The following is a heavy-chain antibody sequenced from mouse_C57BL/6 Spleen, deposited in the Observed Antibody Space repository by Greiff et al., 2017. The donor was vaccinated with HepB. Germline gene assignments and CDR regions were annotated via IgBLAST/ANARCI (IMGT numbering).Heavy chain of an antibody. CDR3: AKVDDYNWFAY. V-gene: IGHV2-3*01. J-gene: IGHJ3*01. Sequence: QVQLQQSGPGLVAPSQCLSISCTVSGFSLTSYGVSWVRQPPGKGLEWLGVIWGDGGTNYHSAPLSRLSISKDNSKSQVFLKLNSLQTDDTATYWYAKVDDYNWFAYWGKGTRVTVSA. D-gene: IGHD2-4*01. CDR1: GFSLTSYG. CDR2: IWGDGGT.